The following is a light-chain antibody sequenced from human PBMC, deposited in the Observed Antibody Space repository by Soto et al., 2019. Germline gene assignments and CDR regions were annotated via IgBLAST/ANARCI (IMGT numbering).Light chain of an antibody. V-gene: IGKV3-11*01. CDR1: QSVSSH. CDR3: QQRSNWPST. Sequence: EIVLTQSPATLSLSPGESATLSCRASQSVSSHLVWYQQKAGQAPRLLISDASHRATGIPARFSGSGSGTDFTLTISGLEPEDFAVYYSQQRSNWPSTFGGGTKVEIK. J-gene: IGKJ4*01. CDR2: DAS.